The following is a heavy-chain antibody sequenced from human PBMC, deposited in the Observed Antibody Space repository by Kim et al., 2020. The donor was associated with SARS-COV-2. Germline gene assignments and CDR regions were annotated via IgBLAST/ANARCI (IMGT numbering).Heavy chain of an antibody. Sequence: GDNVNYGDSGEGRFTISRGNDKHPLYLQMNSLGADDTAVYYCARIDDGGDYWGQGTLVTVSS. CDR2: GDNV. V-gene: IGHV3-11*01. J-gene: IGHJ4*02. CDR3: ARIDDGGDY. D-gene: IGHD2-15*01.